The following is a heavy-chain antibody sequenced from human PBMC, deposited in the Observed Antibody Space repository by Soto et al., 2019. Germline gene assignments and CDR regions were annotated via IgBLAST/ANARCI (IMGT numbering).Heavy chain of an antibody. CDR2: IIPIFGTA. D-gene: IGHD3-3*01. J-gene: IGHJ4*02. CDR1: GGTFSSYA. CDR3: ARGVGDYDFWSGTYYFDY. Sequence: SVKVSCKASGGTFSSYAISWVRQAPGQGLEWMGGIIPIFGTANYAQKFQGRVTITADESTSTAYMELSSLRSEDTAVYYCARGVGDYDFWSGTYYFDYWGQGTLVTVSS. V-gene: IGHV1-69*13.